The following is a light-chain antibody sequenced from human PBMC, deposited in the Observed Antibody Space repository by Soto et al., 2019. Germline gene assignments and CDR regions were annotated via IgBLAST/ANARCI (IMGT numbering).Light chain of an antibody. CDR1: ASDVGGYDS. V-gene: IGLV2-14*03. J-gene: IGLJ1*01. Sequence: QSVLTQPASVSGSPGQSITISCTGTASDVGGYDSVSWYQQHPGKAPKLMIYDVSDRPSGVSNRFSGSKSGNTASLTISGLQAEDEADYYCCSYTSSKTYVFGTGTKVTVL. CDR3: CSYTSSKTYV. CDR2: DVS.